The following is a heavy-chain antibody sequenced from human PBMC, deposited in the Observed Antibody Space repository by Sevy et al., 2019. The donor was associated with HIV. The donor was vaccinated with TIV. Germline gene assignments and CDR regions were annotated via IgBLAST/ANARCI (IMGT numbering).Heavy chain of an antibody. CDR3: AKGDSTFYGMDV. CDR1: GFTFSTYT. D-gene: IGHD6-13*01. J-gene: IGHJ6*02. Sequence: GGSLRLSCAASGFTFSTYTMNWVRQAPGKGLEWVSAISGSGGSTYYADSVKGRFTISGDKSKNTLYLQMNNLRAEDTAVYYCAKGDSTFYGMDVWGQGTTVTVSS. V-gene: IGHV3-23*01. CDR2: ISGSGGST.